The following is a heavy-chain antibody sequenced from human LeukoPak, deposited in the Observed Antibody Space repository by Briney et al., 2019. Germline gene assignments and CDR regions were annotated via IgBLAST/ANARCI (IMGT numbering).Heavy chain of an antibody. J-gene: IGHJ4*02. CDR1: GGTFSSYA. CDR2: IIPIFGTA. V-gene: IGHV1-69*13. D-gene: IGHD1-7*01. CDR3: ATCRFNWNYQRY. Sequence: SVMVSCKASGGTFSSYAISWVRQAPGQGLEWMGGIIPIFGTANYAQKFQGRVTITADESTSTAYMELSSLRSEDTAVYYCATCRFNWNYQRYWGQGTLVTVSS.